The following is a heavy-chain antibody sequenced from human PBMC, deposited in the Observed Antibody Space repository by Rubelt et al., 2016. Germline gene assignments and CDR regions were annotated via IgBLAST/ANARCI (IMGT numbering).Heavy chain of an antibody. CDR3: ARDLLGVVGATIFDY. Sequence: QLQLQESGPGLVKPSETLSLTCTVSGGSISSSSYYWGWIRQPPGKGLEWIGSLYYSGSTYYNPSLKGRVTISVDTSRNQFSLKLSSVTAADTAVYYCARDLLGVVGATIFDYWGQGTLVTVSS. CDR2: LYYSGST. CDR1: GGSISSSSYY. J-gene: IGHJ4*02. D-gene: IGHD1-26*01. V-gene: IGHV4-39*07.